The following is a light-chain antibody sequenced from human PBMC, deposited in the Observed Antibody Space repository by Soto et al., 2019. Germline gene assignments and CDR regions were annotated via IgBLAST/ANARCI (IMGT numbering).Light chain of an antibody. V-gene: IGLV1-40*01. CDR3: QAHDSRLNASV. J-gene: IGLJ1*01. CDR2: GNT. CDR1: SSNIGAGYD. Sequence: QSVLTQPPSVSGAPGQRVTISCTGSSSNIGAGYDVHWYLQLPGTAPQLLIYGNTNRPSGVPDRFSGSKSGSSASLAITGLEAEDEANYYCQAHDSRLNASVFGTGTKLTVL.